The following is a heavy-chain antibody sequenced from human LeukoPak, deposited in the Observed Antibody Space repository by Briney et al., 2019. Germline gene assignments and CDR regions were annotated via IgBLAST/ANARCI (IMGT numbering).Heavy chain of an antibody. Sequence: SETLSLTCADYGGSLSGYYWSWFRQPPGKGLEWIGEMHYTGATNYSPSLKSRVTISAGTSKNQFSLKVNSVTAADTAVYYCARGVTLYYYFDLWGRGTLVTVSS. CDR3: ARGVTLYYYFDL. V-gene: IGHV4-34*01. D-gene: IGHD4-23*01. CDR2: MHYTGAT. J-gene: IGHJ2*01. CDR1: GGSLSGYY.